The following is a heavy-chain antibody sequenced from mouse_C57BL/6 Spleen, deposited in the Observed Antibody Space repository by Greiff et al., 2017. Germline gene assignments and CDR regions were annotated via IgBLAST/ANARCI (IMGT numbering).Heavy chain of an antibody. D-gene: IGHD1-1*01. CDR1: GYTFTSYW. Sequence: QVQLQQPGAELVKPGASVKLSCKASGYTFTSYWMHWVKQRPGQGLEWIGMIHPNSGSTNYNEKFKSKDTLTVDNSSSTAYMQLSRLTSEDSAVYYCARGHYGSSYWYFDVWGTGTTVTVSS. CDR3: ARGHYGSSYWYFDV. V-gene: IGHV1-64*01. CDR2: IHPNSGST. J-gene: IGHJ1*03.